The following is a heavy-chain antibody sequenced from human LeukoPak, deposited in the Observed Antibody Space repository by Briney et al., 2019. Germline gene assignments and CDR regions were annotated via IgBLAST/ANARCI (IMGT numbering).Heavy chain of an antibody. CDR2: IYDDGST. CDR1: GLIVSSNY. D-gene: IGHD5-12*01. V-gene: IGHV3-53*01. J-gene: IGHJ3*02. Sequence: TGGSLRLSCAASGLIVSSNYMSWVRQAPGKGLEWVSIIYDDGSTYYADSMKGRFTISRDNSKNTLYLQMNSLRVEDTAVYYCARVIVATNTFDAFDIWGQGTMVTVSS. CDR3: ARVIVATNTFDAFDI.